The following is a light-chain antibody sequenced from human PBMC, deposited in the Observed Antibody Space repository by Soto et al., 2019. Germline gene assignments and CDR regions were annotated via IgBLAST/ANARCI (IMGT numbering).Light chain of an antibody. CDR2: GAS. CDR3: QQCARSPWT. CDR1: QSVSSFY. Sequence: EIVLTQSPGTLSLSPGERATLSCRASQSVSSFYLAWYQQKPGQSPRLLISGASSRAAGIPDRFSGSGSGTDFTLTISRLEPEDFAVYYCQQCARSPWTFGQGTKVEIK. V-gene: IGKV3-20*01. J-gene: IGKJ1*01.